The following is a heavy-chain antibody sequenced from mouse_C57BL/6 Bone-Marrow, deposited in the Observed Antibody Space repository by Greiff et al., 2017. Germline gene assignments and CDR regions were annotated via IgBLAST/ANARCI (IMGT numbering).Heavy chain of an antibody. J-gene: IGHJ4*01. Sequence: VQLQQPGAELVMPGASVKLSCKASGYTFTSYWMHWVKQRPGQGLEWIGEIDPSDSYTNYNQKFKGKSTLTVDKSSSTAYMQLSSLTSEDSAVYYCARAYDYDAMDYWGQGTSVTVSS. CDR3: ARAYDYDAMDY. D-gene: IGHD6-5*01. CDR1: GYTFTSYW. V-gene: IGHV1-69*01. CDR2: IDPSDSYT.